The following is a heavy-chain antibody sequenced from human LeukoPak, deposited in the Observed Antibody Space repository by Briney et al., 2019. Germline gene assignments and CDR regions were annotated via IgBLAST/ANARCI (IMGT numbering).Heavy chain of an antibody. CDR2: FNANSGGT. V-gene: IGHV1-2*02. CDR3: ARDGRVVITTVNFDY. J-gene: IGHJ4*02. Sequence: GASPKDSSKASGDTFTGDNMHCGREAPGPRREWMGWFNANSGGTNDAQKLQGRVTMARDTSISTAYMYLSRLRSDDTAVYYCARDGRVVITTVNFDYRGQGTLVTVSS. CDR1: GDTFTGDN. D-gene: IGHD3-22*01.